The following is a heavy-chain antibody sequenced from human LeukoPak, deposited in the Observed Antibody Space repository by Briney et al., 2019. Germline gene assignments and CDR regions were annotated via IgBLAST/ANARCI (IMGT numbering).Heavy chain of an antibody. CDR2: IKQDGSEK. J-gene: IGHJ4*02. Sequence: GGSLRLSCAASGFTFRSYWMSWVRQAPGKGLEWVDNIKQDGSEKYYVDSVKGRFTISRDNAKNSLYLQMNSLRVEDTAVYYCARRVYCSSTSCYTLIDYWGQGTLVTVSS. CDR1: GFTFRSYW. D-gene: IGHD2-2*02. CDR3: ARRVYCSSTSCYTLIDY. V-gene: IGHV3-7*01.